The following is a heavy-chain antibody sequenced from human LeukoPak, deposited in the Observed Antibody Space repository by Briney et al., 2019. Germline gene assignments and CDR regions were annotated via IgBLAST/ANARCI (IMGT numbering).Heavy chain of an antibody. J-gene: IGHJ4*02. Sequence: GGSLRLSCAASGFTFSSYAMHWVRQAPGKGLEWVAVISYDGSNKYYADSVKGRFTISRDNSKNTLYLQMNSLRAEDTAVYYCARDHYDYVWGSYRFPLDYWGQGTLVTVSS. CDR1: GFTFSSYA. CDR3: ARDHYDYVWGSYRFPLDY. V-gene: IGHV3-30-3*01. CDR2: ISYDGSNK. D-gene: IGHD3-16*02.